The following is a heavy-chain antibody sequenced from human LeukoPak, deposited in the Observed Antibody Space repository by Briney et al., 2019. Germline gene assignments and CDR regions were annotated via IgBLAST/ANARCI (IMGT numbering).Heavy chain of an antibody. J-gene: IGHJ4*02. CDR1: GFTFSSYE. D-gene: IGHD3-16*02. CDR3: AKDLLTELLRLGELSN. CDR2: ISSSGSTI. Sequence: GGSLRLSCAASGFTFSSYEMNWVRQAPGKGLEWVSYISSSGSTIYYADSVKGRFTISRDNSKNTLYLQMNSLRAEDTAVYYCAKDLLTELLRLGELSNWGQGTLVTVSS. V-gene: IGHV3-48*03.